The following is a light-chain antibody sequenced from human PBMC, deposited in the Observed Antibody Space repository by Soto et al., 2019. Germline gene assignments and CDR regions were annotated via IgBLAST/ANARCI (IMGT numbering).Light chain of an antibody. Sequence: DIPMTQSPSTLSASVGDRVTITCRASQSISSWLAWYQQKPGKAPKLLIYKASSLESGVPARFSGSGSGTELTPTISSLQPDDFASYYCQQYNSYSPTTFGGGTKVEIK. CDR1: QSISSW. CDR2: KAS. J-gene: IGKJ4*01. CDR3: QQYNSYSPTT. V-gene: IGKV1-5*03.